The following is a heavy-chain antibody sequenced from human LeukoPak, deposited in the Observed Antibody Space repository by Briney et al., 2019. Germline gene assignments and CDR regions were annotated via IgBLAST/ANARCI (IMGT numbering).Heavy chain of an antibody. CDR2: INPNSGGT. J-gene: IGHJ5*02. V-gene: IGHV1-2*02. CDR3: ARSSTVTGRGWFDP. D-gene: IGHD4-17*01. CDR1: GYTFTGYY. Sequence: ASVKVSCKASGYTFTGYYMHWVRQAPGQGLEWMGWINPNSGGTNYAQKFQGRVTVTRDTSISTAYMELSKLRSDDTAVYYCARSSTVTGRGWFDPWGQGTLVTVSS.